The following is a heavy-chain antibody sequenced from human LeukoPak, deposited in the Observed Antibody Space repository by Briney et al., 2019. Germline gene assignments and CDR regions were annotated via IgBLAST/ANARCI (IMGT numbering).Heavy chain of an antibody. D-gene: IGHD5-24*01. CDR1: GFTFSNYG. Sequence: GGSLRLSCLSSGFTFSNYGMHWVRQAPGKGLEWVALIWHDGSDKYYADSVRGRVTISRDNSKNTLYLQMNSLTAEDTAVYFCAKDGDAYIEYYYYYMDVWGKGTTVTVSS. CDR2: IWHDGSDK. J-gene: IGHJ6*03. CDR3: AKDGDAYIEYYYYYMDV. V-gene: IGHV3-33*06.